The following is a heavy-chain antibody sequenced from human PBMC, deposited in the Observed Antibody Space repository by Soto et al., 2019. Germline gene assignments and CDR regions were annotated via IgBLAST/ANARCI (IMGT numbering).Heavy chain of an antibody. CDR2: ITPYNGNA. Sequence: QIHLVQSGAEVKNPGASVKVSCKASGYSFTNFGINWVRQAPGQGLEWMGWITPYNGNANYAQKHQDRLTITTDTTTHTAYLELRSLRSDDTAVYFCARARMYSGAYHDYWGQGTLVTVSS. D-gene: IGHD1-26*01. J-gene: IGHJ4*02. V-gene: IGHV1-18*04. CDR3: ARARMYSGAYHDY. CDR1: GYSFTNFG.